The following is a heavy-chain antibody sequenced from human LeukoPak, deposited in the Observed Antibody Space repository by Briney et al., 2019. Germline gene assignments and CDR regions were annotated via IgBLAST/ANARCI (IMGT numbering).Heavy chain of an antibody. Sequence: GASVKVSCKASGYTFTSYGISWVRQAPGQGLEWMGWISAYNGNTNYAQKLQGRVTMTTDTSTSTAYMELRSLRSDDTAVYYCARDPSGWYRGNWFDPWGQGTLVTVSS. CDR3: ARDPSGWYRGNWFDP. J-gene: IGHJ5*02. D-gene: IGHD6-19*01. V-gene: IGHV1-18*01. CDR2: ISAYNGNT. CDR1: GYTFTSYG.